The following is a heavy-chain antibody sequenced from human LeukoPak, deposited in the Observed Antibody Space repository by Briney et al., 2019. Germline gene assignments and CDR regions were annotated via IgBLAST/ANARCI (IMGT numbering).Heavy chain of an antibody. CDR1: GFTFSSNY. V-gene: IGHV3-66*01. D-gene: IGHD6-19*01. J-gene: IGHJ4*02. CDR2: IYSGGST. Sequence: GESLRLSCAASGFTFSSNYMSWVRQAPGRGLEWVSVIYSGGSTYYADSVKGRFTISRDNSKNTLYLQMNSLRAEDTAVYYCARDLSSGWYPYFDYWGQGTLVTVSS. CDR3: ARDLSSGWYPYFDY.